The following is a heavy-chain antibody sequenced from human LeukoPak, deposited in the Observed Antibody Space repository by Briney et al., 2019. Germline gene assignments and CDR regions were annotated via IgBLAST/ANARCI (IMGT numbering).Heavy chain of an antibody. V-gene: IGHV4-39*02. CDR2: IYYSGDG. J-gene: IGHJ4*01. D-gene: IGHD2-8*02. Sequence: KPSENLSLTCSVSGGSISDSTYYWRWIRQPPGKGLEWIGSIYYSGDGSYNPSLRSRVSMSVDTSKNQISLKVTSEAAEDTAVSDFSREVSTGLTYCDSWGYGTLVTVSS. CDR3: SREVSTGLTYCDS. CDR1: GGSISDSTYY.